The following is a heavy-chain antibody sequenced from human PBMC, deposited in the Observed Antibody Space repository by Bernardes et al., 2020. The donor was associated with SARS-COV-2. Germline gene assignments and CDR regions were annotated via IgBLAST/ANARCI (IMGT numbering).Heavy chain of an antibody. J-gene: IGHJ4*02. Sequence: SQTLSLTCAISGDSISSNSVTWSWIRQSPSRGLEWLGRTYYRSKWYNDYSVSVKSRITFNPDTSKNQLSLQLNSVTPEDTAVYYCARNPAMGFNFDYWGQGILVTVSA. CDR3: ARNPAMGFNFDY. V-gene: IGHV6-1*01. CDR2: TYYRSKWYN. D-gene: IGHD5-18*01. CDR1: GDSISSNSVT.